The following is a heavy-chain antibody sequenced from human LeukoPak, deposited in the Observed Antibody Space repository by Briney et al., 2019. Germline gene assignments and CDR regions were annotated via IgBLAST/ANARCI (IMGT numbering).Heavy chain of an antibody. CDR3: ARGEMAHPKDGYNSGNWFDP. Sequence: PGGSLRLPCAASGFTFSDYYMSWIRQAPGKGLEWVSYISSSGSTIYYADSVKGRFTISRDNAKNSLYLQMNSLRAEDTAVYYCARGEMAHPKDGYNSGNWFDPWGQGTLVTVSS. CDR1: GFTFSDYY. J-gene: IGHJ5*02. CDR2: ISSSGSTI. D-gene: IGHD5-24*01. V-gene: IGHV3-11*01.